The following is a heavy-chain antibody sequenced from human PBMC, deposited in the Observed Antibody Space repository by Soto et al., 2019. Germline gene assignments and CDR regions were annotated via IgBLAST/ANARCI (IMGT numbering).Heavy chain of an antibody. D-gene: IGHD3-10*01. V-gene: IGHV3-48*01. CDR3: ASLLGGSGLYYYYGMDV. Sequence: PGGSLRLSCAASGFTFSSYSMNWVRQAPGKGLEWVSYISSSSSTIYYADSVKGRFTISRDNAKNSLYLQMNSLRAEDTAVYYCASLLGGSGLYYYYGMDVWGQGTTVTVSS. CDR1: GFTFSSYS. CDR2: ISSSSSTI. J-gene: IGHJ6*02.